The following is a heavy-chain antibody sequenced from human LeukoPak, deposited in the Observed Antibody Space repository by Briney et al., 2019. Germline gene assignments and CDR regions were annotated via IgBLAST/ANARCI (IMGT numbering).Heavy chain of an antibody. J-gene: IGHJ3*02. V-gene: IGHV4-39*02. D-gene: IGHD3-22*01. Sequence: SETLSLTCTVSGGSISSSSYYWGWIRQPPGKGLEWIGSIYYSGSTYYNPSLKSRVTISVDTSKNQFSLKLSSVTAADTAVYYCARDVVMSPPHDAFDIWGQGTMVTVSS. CDR3: ARDVVMSPPHDAFDI. CDR2: IYYSGST. CDR1: GGSISSSSYY.